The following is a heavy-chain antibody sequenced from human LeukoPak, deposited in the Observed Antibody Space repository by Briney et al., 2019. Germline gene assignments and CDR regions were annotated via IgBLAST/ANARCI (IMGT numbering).Heavy chain of an antibody. D-gene: IGHD3-22*01. CDR1: GYTFTGYY. Sequence: GASVKVSCKASGYTFTGYYMHWVRQAPGQGLEWMGWISAYNGATHYAQKFQGRVTMTTDTSTSTVYTEMRSLRSDDTAVYYCARDGHRMYYYGSSDYRFDYWGQGTLVTVSS. CDR3: ARDGHRMYYYGSSDYRFDY. CDR2: ISAYNGAT. V-gene: IGHV1-18*04. J-gene: IGHJ4*02.